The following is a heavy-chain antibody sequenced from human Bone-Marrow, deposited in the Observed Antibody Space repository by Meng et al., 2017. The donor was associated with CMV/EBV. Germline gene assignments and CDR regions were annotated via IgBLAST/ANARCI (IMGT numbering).Heavy chain of an antibody. Sequence: ASVKVSCKASGYTFTGDYMHWVRQAPGQGLEWMGLINPNSGDTTFAQKFQGRVTMTRDTSISTAYMELSSLRSDDTAVYYCARDCSSSGCAPEVLYYYYYYGMDVWGKGTTVTFSS. D-gene: IGHD2-2*01. J-gene: IGHJ6*04. CDR1: GYTFTGDY. V-gene: IGHV1-2*02. CDR2: INPNSGDT. CDR3: ARDCSSSGCAPEVLYYYYYYGMDV.